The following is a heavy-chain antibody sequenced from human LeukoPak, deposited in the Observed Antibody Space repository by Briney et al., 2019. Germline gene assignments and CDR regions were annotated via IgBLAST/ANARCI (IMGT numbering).Heavy chain of an antibody. V-gene: IGHV4-34*01. D-gene: IGHD1-26*01. CDR1: GGSFSGYY. CDR3: ARGGRWNYVDY. Sequence: SETLSLTCAVYGGSFSGYYWSWIRPPPGKGLEWIGEINHSGSTNYNPSLKSRVTISVDTSKNQFSLKLSSVTAADTAVYYCARGGRWNYVDYWGQGTLVTVSS. J-gene: IGHJ4*02. CDR2: INHSGST.